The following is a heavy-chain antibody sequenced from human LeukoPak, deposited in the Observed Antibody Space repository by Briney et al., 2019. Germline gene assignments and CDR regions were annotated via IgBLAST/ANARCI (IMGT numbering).Heavy chain of an antibody. J-gene: IGHJ4*02. CDR1: GFTFSSYA. D-gene: IGHD3-22*01. V-gene: IGHV3-23*01. Sequence: GGSLRLSCAASGFTFSSYAMSWVRQAPGKGLEWVSAISGGGGSTYYADSVKGRFTISRDNAKNSLYLQMNSLRAEDTAVYYCARDKGDYDTSGSLFVFGGQGTLVTVSS. CDR2: ISGGGGST. CDR3: ARDKGDYDTSGSLFVF.